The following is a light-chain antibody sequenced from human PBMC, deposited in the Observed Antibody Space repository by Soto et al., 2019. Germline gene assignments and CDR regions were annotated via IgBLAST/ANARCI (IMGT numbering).Light chain of an antibody. CDR2: GAS. Sequence: EIVLTQYPGTLSLSPGDRATLSCRASQSVSSSQLAWYQQKPGQAPRLVISGASSRATGIPDRLTGSGSGTDFTLTISRLEPEDFAVYYCQQYGSSPPTFGQGTKVDIK. V-gene: IGKV3-20*01. CDR3: QQYGSSPPT. CDR1: QSVSSSQ. J-gene: IGKJ1*01.